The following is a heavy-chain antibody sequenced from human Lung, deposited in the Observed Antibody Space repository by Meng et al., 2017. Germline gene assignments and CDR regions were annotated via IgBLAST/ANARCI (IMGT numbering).Heavy chain of an antibody. J-gene: IGHJ4*02. Sequence: VRISQGGSELLKPTETLSPTCVVSGGAFSYYYWSWIRQPPGKGLEWIGEINHSGSTNYNPSLESRATISVDTSQNNLSLKLSSVTAADSAVYYCARGPTTMAHDFDYWGQGTLVTVSS. D-gene: IGHD4-11*01. CDR2: INHSGST. CDR1: GGAFSYYY. V-gene: IGHV4-34*01. CDR3: ARGPTTMAHDFDY.